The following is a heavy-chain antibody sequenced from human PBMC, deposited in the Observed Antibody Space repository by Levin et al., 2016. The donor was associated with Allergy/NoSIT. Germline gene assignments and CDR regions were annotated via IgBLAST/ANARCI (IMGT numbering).Heavy chain of an antibody. D-gene: IGHD5-24*01. CDR3: ARGGWLQFDY. J-gene: IGHJ4*02. CDR2: MNSNSGNT. Sequence: WVRQAPGQGLEWMGWMNSNSGNTGYAQKFQGRVTMTRNTSISTAYMELSSLRSEDTAVYYCARGGWLQFDYWGQGTLVTVSS. V-gene: IGHV1-8*01.